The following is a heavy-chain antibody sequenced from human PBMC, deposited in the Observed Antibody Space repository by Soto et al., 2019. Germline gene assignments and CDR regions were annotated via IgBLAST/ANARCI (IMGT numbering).Heavy chain of an antibody. CDR1: GYRFASYA. CDR2: ISAYNGNT. V-gene: IGHV1-18*01. J-gene: IGHJ5*02. CDR3: ARERVTLVRGPQNWFDP. Sequence: QVHLVQSGGEVKKTGASVTVSCKASGYRFASYAIGWVRQAPGQGLEWVGWISAYNGNTRYAQKLQGRVTMTTDTSTSTAYMELRSLKSDATAVYYCARERVTLVRGPQNWFDPWGQGTLVTVSS. D-gene: IGHD3-10*01.